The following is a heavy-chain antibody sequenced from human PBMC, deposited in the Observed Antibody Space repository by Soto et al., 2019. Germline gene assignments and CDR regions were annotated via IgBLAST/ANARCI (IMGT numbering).Heavy chain of an antibody. CDR3: ARAMTTVTTIDY. J-gene: IGHJ4*02. CDR2: IYHSGST. CDR1: GGSISSGGYS. D-gene: IGHD4-17*01. V-gene: IGHV4-30-2*01. Sequence: QLQLQESGSGLVKPSQTLSLTCAVSGGSISSGGYSWSWIRQPPGKGLEWIGYIYHSGSTYYNPSLKSRVTISVDRSKNQFSLKLSSVIAADSAVYYCARAMTTVTTIDYWGQGTLVTVSS.